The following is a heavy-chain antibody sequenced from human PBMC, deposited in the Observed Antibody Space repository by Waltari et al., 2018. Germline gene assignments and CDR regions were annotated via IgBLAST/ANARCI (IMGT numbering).Heavy chain of an antibody. Sequence: EVQLLESGGDLVQPGGSLRLSCAASGFSFSHYPMAWVRQAPGKGLEWVPTMTADGRSRNYADSVKGRFTISRDNSQNTLDLQMNTLRSEDTAVYFCAKADFGDPFWYFDLWGRGTLVTV. CDR2: MTADGRSR. D-gene: IGHD4-17*01. CDR1: GFSFSHYP. V-gene: IGHV3-23*01. J-gene: IGHJ2*01. CDR3: AKADFGDPFWYFDL.